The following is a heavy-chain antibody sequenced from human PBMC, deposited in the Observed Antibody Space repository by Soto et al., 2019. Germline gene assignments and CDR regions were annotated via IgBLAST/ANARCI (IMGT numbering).Heavy chain of an antibody. CDR1: GYTFTSYG. CDR2: ISAYNGNT. D-gene: IGHD3-22*01. V-gene: IGHV1-18*01. J-gene: IGHJ3*02. CDR3: ARVPGTVSITMIVVAPVDI. Sequence: ASVKVSCKDSGYTFTSYGSSWVRQAPGQGLEWMGWISAYNGNTNYAQKLQGRVTMTTDTSTSTAYMELRSLRSDDTAVYYCARVPGTVSITMIVVAPVDIWGQGKMVT.